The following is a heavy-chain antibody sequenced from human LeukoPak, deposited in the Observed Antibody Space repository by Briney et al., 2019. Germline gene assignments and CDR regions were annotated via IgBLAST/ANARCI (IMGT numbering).Heavy chain of an antibody. CDR3: GLAVAGTRFDY. J-gene: IGHJ4*02. CDR1: GFTFSSYS. Sequence: GGSLRLSCAAPGFTFSSYSMNWVRQAPGKGLEWVSSISSSSSYIYYADSVKGRFTISRDNAKNSLYLQMNSLRAEDTAVYYCGLAVAGTRFDYWGQGTLVTVSS. V-gene: IGHV3-21*01. D-gene: IGHD6-19*01. CDR2: ISSSSSYI.